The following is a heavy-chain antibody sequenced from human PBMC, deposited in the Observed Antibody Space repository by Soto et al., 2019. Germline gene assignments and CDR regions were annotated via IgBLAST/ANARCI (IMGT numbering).Heavy chain of an antibody. CDR2: ISAAGDP. V-gene: IGHV3-13*05. CDR3: ARTDRDFYGLYV. CDR1: GFTFRNYD. Sequence: EVQLVESGGGLVQPGGSLRLSCEASGFTFRNYDMHWVRQGTGKGLEWVSGISAAGDPDYADSVEGRFTISRENAQTSFFLQMNSLRVGDTAVYYCARTDRDFYGLYVWGQGTTVIVSS. J-gene: IGHJ6*02.